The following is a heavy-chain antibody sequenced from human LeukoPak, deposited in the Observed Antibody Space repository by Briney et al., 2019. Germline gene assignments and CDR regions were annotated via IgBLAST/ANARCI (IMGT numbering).Heavy chain of an antibody. CDR1: GYTFTSYG. D-gene: IGHD1-26*01. J-gene: IGHJ4*02. CDR3: AVSSGSYYSSHQVY. V-gene: IGHV1-18*01. Sequence: ASVKVSCKASGYTFTSYGISWVRQAPGQGLEWVGWISAYNGNTNYAQKLQGRVTMTTDTSTSTAYMELRSLRSDDTAVYYCAVSSGSYYSSHQVYWGQGTLVTVSS. CDR2: ISAYNGNT.